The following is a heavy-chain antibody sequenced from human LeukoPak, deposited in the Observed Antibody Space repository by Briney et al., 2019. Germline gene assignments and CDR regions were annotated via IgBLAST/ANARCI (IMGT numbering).Heavy chain of an antibody. CDR3: ARGRVTMVRGATHYYYYGMDV. CDR1: GFTFSSYS. J-gene: IGHJ6*02. CDR2: ISSSSSYI. Sequence: AGGSLRLSCAASGFTFSSYSMNWVRQASGKGLEWASSISSSSSYIYYADSVKGRFTISRDNAKNSLYLQMNSLRAEDTAVYYCARGRVTMVRGATHYYYYGMDVWGQGTTVTVSS. V-gene: IGHV3-21*01. D-gene: IGHD3-10*01.